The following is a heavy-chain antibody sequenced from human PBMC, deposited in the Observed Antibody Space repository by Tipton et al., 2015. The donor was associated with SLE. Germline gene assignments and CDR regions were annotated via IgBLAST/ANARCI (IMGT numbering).Heavy chain of an antibody. J-gene: IGHJ4*02. CDR2: IYYSGST. CDR3: ARLGVTMVRGVREDYFDY. D-gene: IGHD3-10*01. V-gene: IGHV4-39*01. Sequence: TLSLTCTVSGGSISSGSYYWGWIRPPPGKGLEWIGSIYYSGSTYYNPSLKSRVTISVDTSKNQFSLKLSSVTAADTAVYYCARLGVTMVRGVREDYFDYWGQGTLVTVSS. CDR1: GGSISSGSYY.